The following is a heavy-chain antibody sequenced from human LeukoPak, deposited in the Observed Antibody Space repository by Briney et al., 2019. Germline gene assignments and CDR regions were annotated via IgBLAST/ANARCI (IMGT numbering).Heavy chain of an antibody. CDR3: PRSKSYVFFLDY. CDR1: GFTFDNYG. J-gene: IGHJ4*02. CDR2: IRSKAHDATP. D-gene: IGHD3-3*01. V-gene: IGHV3-49*03. Sequence: GGSLRLSCTASGFTFDNYGVSWFRQAPGKGLEWVGFIRSKAHDATPQYGASGKGRFTISRDDSKSIAYLQMSSLNTEDTAVYYCPRSKSYVFFLDYWGQGPLVTVS.